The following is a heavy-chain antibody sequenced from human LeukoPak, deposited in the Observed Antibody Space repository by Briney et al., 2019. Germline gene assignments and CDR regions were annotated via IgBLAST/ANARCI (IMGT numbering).Heavy chain of an antibody. CDR1: GYTFTGYY. J-gene: IGHJ4*02. CDR3: ARAGIAVASLDY. CDR2: INPNSGGT. V-gene: IGHV1-2*02. Sequence: GASVKVSCKASGYTFTGYYMHWVRQAPGQRLEWMGWINPNSGGTNYAQKFQGRVTMTRDTSISTAYMELSRLRSDDTDVYYCARAGIAVASLDYWGEGPLVTVFS. D-gene: IGHD6-19*01.